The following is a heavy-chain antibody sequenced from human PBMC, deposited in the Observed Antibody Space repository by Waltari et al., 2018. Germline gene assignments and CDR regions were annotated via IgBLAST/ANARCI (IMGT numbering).Heavy chain of an antibody. CDR1: GYTFTGYY. CDR2: SNPHSGGT. D-gene: IGHD1-26*01. Sequence: QVQLVQSGAEVKKPGASVKVSCKASGYTFTGYYMHWVRQAPGQGLEWMGWSNPHSGGTNHAQKFQGRVTMTRDTSISTAYMELSRLRSDDTAVYYCARMMRERLDYWGQGTLVTVSS. CDR3: ARMMRERLDY. J-gene: IGHJ4*02. V-gene: IGHV1-2*02.